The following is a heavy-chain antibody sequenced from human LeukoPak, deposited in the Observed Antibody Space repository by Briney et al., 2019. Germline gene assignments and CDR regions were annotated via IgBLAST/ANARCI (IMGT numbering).Heavy chain of an antibody. J-gene: IGHJ3*02. CDR1: GFSFSSYG. D-gene: IGHD6-19*01. V-gene: IGHV3-23*01. CDR3: ARAPRWLATGVFDS. Sequence: GGPLRLSCAPSGFSFSSYGMSGVRQAPGKGRDWVSAIRVSGGSIYYADSVKGRFTISRDNSKSTLYLQMNSLRAEDTAVDYCARAPRWLATGVFDSSGEGTMVTPSS. CDR2: IRVSGGSI.